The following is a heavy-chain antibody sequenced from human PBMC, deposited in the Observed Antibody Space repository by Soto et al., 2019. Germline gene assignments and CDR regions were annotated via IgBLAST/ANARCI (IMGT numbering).Heavy chain of an antibody. V-gene: IGHV2-5*02. Sequence: QITLKESGPTLVKPTQTLTLTCTFSGFSLSTSGVGVGWIRQPPGKALEWLALIYWDDDKRYIPSLKSRHTTLKGTSKKQVGLNITNMDPVDSATYSCAPHLRLWFGELCWFDPWGQGTLVTVSS. CDR1: GFSLSTSGVG. CDR2: IYWDDDK. J-gene: IGHJ5*02. D-gene: IGHD3-10*01. CDR3: APHLRLWFGELCWFDP.